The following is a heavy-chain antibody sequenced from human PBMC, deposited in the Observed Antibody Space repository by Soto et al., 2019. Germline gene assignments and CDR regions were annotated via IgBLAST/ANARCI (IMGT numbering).Heavy chain of an antibody. CDR1: GGTFSSYA. CDR3: ARGGIRSIAAHYYGMDV. D-gene: IGHD6-6*01. V-gene: IGHV1-69*12. CDR2: IIPIFGTA. J-gene: IGHJ6*02. Sequence: QVQLVQSGAEVKKPGSSVKVSCKASGGTFSSYAISWVRQAPGQGLEWMGGIIPIFGTANYAQKFQGRVTITADESTSTAYMELSSLRSEDTAVYYGARGGIRSIAAHYYGMDVWGQGTTVTVSS.